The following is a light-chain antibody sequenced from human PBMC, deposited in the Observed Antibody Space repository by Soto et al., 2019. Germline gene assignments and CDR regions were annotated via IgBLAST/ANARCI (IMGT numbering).Light chain of an antibody. CDR3: QQYGSSP. J-gene: IGKJ4*01. CDR2: GAS. V-gene: IGKV3-20*01. Sequence: EIVLTQSPGTLSLSPGERATLSCRASQSVSSSYLAWYQQKPGQAPRLLIYGASSRATGIPDRISGSGSGTDFTLTISRLEPEDFAVYYCQQYGSSPFGGGTKVEIK. CDR1: QSVSSSY.